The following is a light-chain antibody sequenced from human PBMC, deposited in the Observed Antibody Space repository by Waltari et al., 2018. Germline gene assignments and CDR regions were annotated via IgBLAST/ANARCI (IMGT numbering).Light chain of an antibody. Sequence: DTQMTQSTSTLSASVGDRVTITCLASQSITTYLAWYQQKPGKAPNLLIYKASNLESGVPSRFSGSGSGTEFTLTISSLQPDDFATYYCQQYNGSFGQGTKVEIK. CDR1: QSITTY. CDR2: KAS. J-gene: IGKJ1*01. CDR3: QQYNGS. V-gene: IGKV1-5*03.